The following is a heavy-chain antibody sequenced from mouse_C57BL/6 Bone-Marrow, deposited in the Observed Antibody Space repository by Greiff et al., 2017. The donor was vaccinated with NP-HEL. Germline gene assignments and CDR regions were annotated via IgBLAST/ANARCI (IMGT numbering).Heavy chain of an antibody. Sequence: VQLQQSGAELVRPGASVKLSCKASGYTFTDYYINWVKQRPGQGLEWIARIYPGSGNTYYNEKFKGKATLTAEKSSSTAYMQLSSLTSEDSAVYFCARGRNYYFDYWGQGTTLTVSS. CDR3: ARGRNYYFDY. CDR1: GYTFTDYY. J-gene: IGHJ2*01. CDR2: IYPGSGNT. V-gene: IGHV1-76*01.